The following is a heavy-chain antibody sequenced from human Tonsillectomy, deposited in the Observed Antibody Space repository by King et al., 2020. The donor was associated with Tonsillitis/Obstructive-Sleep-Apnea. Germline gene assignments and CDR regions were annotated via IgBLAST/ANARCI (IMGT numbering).Heavy chain of an antibody. V-gene: IGHV5-10-1*03. J-gene: IGHJ6*02. Sequence: VQLVESGAEVKKPXESLRIXCKGSGYSXTSYWISWVXXMSXKGXXXXXXXXXXXXXXNPXXXXXXHVXISVXXSISXAYXXWXXXXASDTAMYYCVRVISNYYYYGMDVWGQGTTVTVSS. CDR2: XXXXXXXX. CDR3: VRVISNYYYYGMDV. CDR1: GYSXTSYW. D-gene: IGHD3-22*01.